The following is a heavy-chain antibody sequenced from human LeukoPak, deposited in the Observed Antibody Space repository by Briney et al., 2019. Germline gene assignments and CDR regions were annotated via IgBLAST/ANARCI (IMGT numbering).Heavy chain of an antibody. CDR2: IYYSGST. V-gene: IGHV4-59*01. D-gene: IGHD6-13*01. CDR3: ARDLGIAAAGPDAFDI. Sequence: PSETLSLTCTVSGGSISSYYWSWIRQPPGKGLEWIGYIYYSGSTNYNPSLKSRVTISVDTSKNQFSLKLSSVTAADTAVYYCARDLGIAAAGPDAFDIWGQGTMVTVSS. J-gene: IGHJ3*02. CDR1: GGSISSYY.